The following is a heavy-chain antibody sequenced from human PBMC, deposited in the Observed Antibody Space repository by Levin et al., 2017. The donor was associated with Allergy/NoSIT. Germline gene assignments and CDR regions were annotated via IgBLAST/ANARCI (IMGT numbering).Heavy chain of an antibody. V-gene: IGHV3-74*01. Sequence: LSLTCAASGFTFSSYWMHWVRQAPGKGLVWVSRINSDGSSTSYADSVKGRFTISRDNAKNTLYLQMNSLRAEDTAVYYCARGARYCSGGSCYGDGNWFDPWGQGTLVTVSS. CDR3: ARGARYCSGGSCYGDGNWFDP. J-gene: IGHJ5*02. CDR2: INSDGSST. D-gene: IGHD2-15*01. CDR1: GFTFSSYW.